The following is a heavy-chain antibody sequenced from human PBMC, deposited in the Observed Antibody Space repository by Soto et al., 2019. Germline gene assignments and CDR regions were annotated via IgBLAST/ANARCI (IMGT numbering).Heavy chain of an antibody. J-gene: IGHJ6*02. CDR3: ARIKWGRDYYSGMDV. CDR2: INPKTAAT. CDR1: GYTFSDYF. V-gene: IGHV1-2*02. Sequence: QVQLVQSGAEVRKSGASVKVSCKASGYTFSDYFIQWLRQAPGQGLEWVAWINPKTAATNYAKKFQDRVTVTSDTSFSTAYLELTRLRPDATALYYCARIKWGRDYYSGMDVWGQGTEVSVSS. D-gene: IGHD1-26*01.